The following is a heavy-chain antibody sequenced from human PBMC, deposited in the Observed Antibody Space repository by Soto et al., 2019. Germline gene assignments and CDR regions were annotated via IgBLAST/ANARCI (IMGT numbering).Heavy chain of an antibody. CDR3: SRPYCSGGSCRWFFDL. CDR2: IYWNDDK. D-gene: IGHD2-15*01. Sequence: QITLKESGPTLVKPTQTLTLTCTFSGFSLSTSGVGVGWIRQPPGKALQWLALIYWNDDKRYTPSLKSRLTITTDTYKNQVVLTMTNSDPVDTATYYCSRPYCSGGSCRWFFDLWGRGTLVTVSS. V-gene: IGHV2-5*01. CDR1: GFSLSTSGVG. J-gene: IGHJ2*01.